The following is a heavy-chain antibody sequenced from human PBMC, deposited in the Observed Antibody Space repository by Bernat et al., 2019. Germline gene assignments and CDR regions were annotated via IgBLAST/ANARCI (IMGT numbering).Heavy chain of an antibody. D-gene: IGHD3-22*01. Sequence: QLQLQESGPGLVKPSETLSLTCTVSGGSISSSGYYWGWIRQPPGKGLEWIGSIYYSGSTYYNPSLKSRVTITVDTSKNQSSLKLSFVTAADTAVYYCARTYYYDSSGYWGYYYGMDVWGQGTTVTVSS. CDR2: IYYSGST. CDR3: ARTYYYDSSGYWGYYYGMDV. V-gene: IGHV4-39*01. CDR1: GGSISSSGYY. J-gene: IGHJ6*02.